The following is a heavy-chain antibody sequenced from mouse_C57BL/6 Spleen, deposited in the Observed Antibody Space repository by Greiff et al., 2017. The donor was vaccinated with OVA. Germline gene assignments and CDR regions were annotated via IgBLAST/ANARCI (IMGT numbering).Heavy chain of an antibody. CDR3: AREDYDEGDFDY. V-gene: IGHV3-6*01. D-gene: IGHD2-4*01. CDR2: ISYDGSN. Sequence: EVKLQASGPGLVKPSQSLSLTCSVTGYSITSGYYWNWIRQFPGNKLEWMGYISYDGSNNYNPSLKNRISITRDTSKNQFFLKLNSVTTEDTATYYCAREDYDEGDFDYWGQGTTLTVSS. J-gene: IGHJ2*01. CDR1: GYSITSGYY.